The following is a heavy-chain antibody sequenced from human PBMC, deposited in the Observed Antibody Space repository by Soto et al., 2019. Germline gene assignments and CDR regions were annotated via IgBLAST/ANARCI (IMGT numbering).Heavy chain of an antibody. CDR3: ARDNWNSY. V-gene: IGHV3-74*01. CDR1: GFTFNIYW. CDR2: IDNAGSAT. Sequence: EVQLVESGGGLVQPGGSLRLSCAASGFTFNIYWMHWVRQAPGKGLEWVSRIDNAGSATTYADSVKGPFTIPRNNAKKTLFLHMNTLRVDDTAVYYCARDNWNSYWGQGTLVTVSS. D-gene: IGHD1-1*01. J-gene: IGHJ4*02.